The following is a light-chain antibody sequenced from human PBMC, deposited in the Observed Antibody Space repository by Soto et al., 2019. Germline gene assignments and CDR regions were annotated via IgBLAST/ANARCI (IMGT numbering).Light chain of an antibody. CDR1: KNDIGVYDF. V-gene: IGLV2-8*01. CDR3: KSYAGSNTYV. Sequence: QSALTQPPSASGSPGQSVTISCTGTKNDIGVYDFVSWYQHPPGKAPRLIIYEVVQRPLGVPDRFSGSKSGNTASLTVSGLQAADEADYFCKSYAGSNTYVFGSGTKLTVL. J-gene: IGLJ1*01. CDR2: EVV.